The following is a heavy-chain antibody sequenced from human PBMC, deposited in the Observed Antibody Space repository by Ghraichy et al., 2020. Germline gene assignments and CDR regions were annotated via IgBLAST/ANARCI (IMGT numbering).Heavy chain of an antibody. Sequence: GGSLRLSCAASGFTVSTDYMNWVRQAPGRGLEWVSVIYGGGSTFYADSVKGRFTISRDDSKNTLYLQMNSLRAEDTAVYYCAREPAGNRTAGGMDVWGQGTTVTVSS. D-gene: IGHD6-13*01. J-gene: IGHJ6*02. CDR3: AREPAGNRTAGGMDV. CDR1: GFTVSTDY. V-gene: IGHV3-53*01. CDR2: IYGGGST.